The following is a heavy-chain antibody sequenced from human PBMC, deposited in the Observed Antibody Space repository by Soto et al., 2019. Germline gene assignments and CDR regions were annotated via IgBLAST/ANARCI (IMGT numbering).Heavy chain of an antibody. CDR1: GFTFISYA. J-gene: IGHJ2*01. CDR2: ISGGGDAT. D-gene: IGHD3-10*01. Sequence: VQLLESGGGLVQPGGSLRLSCAASGFTFISYAMNWVRQAPGKGLQWVSAISGGGDATFYAASVKGRFTISRDNSRNTVTLQMNSLGADDTAVYYCARKVPGSTTRPDYWYFDLWGRGTLVTVSS. CDR3: ARKVPGSTTRPDYWYFDL. V-gene: IGHV3-23*01.